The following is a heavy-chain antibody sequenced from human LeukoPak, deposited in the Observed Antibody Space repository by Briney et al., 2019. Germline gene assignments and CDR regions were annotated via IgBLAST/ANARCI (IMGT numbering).Heavy chain of an antibody. J-gene: IGHJ3*02. CDR3: ASPVLLGNAFDI. D-gene: IGHD3-10*01. CDR1: GFTVSSNY. V-gene: IGHV3-53*01. Sequence: PTGGSLRLSCAASGFTVSSNYMTWVRQAPGKGLEWVSLIYGGGSTYYADSVKGRFTISRDNSKNTLYLQMNSLRAEDTAVYYCASPVLLGNAFDIWGQGTMVTVSS. CDR2: IYGGGST.